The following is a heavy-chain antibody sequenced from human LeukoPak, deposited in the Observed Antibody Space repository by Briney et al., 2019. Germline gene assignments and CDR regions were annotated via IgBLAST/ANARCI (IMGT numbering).Heavy chain of an antibody. D-gene: IGHD3-16*01. V-gene: IGHV4-4*07. CDR3: ARDRGSYYYYYMDV. Sequence: SETLSLTCAVSGYSISSGYYWGWIRQPAGKGLEWIGRIYTSGSTNYNPSLKSRVTMSVDTSKNQFSLKLSSVTAADTAVYYCARDRGSYYYYYMDVWGKGTTVTVSS. CDR1: GYSISSGYY. CDR2: IYTSGST. J-gene: IGHJ6*03.